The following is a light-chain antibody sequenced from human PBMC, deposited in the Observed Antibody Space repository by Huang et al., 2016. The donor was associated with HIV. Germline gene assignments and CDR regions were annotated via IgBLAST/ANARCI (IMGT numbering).Light chain of an antibody. V-gene: IGKV1-33*01. Sequence: DIQMTQSPSSLSASVGDRVTITCQASQDISNYLNWYQQKPGKAPKRLIYDASNLETGVPSRFSGSGSGTDFTFTISSLQPEDIATYYCQQYDNLPLTFGPGTKVAIK. J-gene: IGKJ3*01. CDR3: QQYDNLPLT. CDR1: QDISNY. CDR2: DAS.